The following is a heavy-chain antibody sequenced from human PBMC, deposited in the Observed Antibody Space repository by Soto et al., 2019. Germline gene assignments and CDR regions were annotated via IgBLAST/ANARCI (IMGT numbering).Heavy chain of an antibody. CDR3: ARKVVVPADSGLCWFAP. J-gene: IGHJ5*02. V-gene: IGHV1-18*01. D-gene: IGHD2-2*01. CDR1: GYTFTSYG. Sequence: QVQLVQSGAEVKKPGASVKVSCKASGYTFTSYGISWVRQAPGQGLEWMGWISAYNGNTNYAQKLQGRVTMTTVTSPSTAYMELRSVRSADKAVYYCARKVVVPADSGLCWFAPSGKGTLVTVSS. CDR2: ISAYNGNT.